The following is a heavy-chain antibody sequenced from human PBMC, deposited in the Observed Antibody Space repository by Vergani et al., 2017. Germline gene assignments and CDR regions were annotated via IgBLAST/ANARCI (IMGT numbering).Heavy chain of an antibody. CDR1: GGSISSSNW. J-gene: IGHJ5*02. Sequence: QVQLQESGPGLVKPSGTLSLTCAVSGGSISSSNWWSWVRQPPGKGLEWIGEINHSGSTNYNPSRKSRVTISVDTSKNQFSRKLSSVTAADTAVYYCASLSGYDPGAWGQGTLVTVSS. CDR2: INHSGST. CDR3: ASLSGYDPGA. V-gene: IGHV4-4*02. D-gene: IGHD5-12*01.